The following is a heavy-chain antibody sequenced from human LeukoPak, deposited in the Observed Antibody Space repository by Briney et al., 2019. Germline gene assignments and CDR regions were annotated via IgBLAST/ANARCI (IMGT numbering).Heavy chain of an antibody. J-gene: IGHJ3*02. Sequence: PSETLSLTCTVSGGSISSYYLSWIRQPPGKGLEWIGYIYYSGSTNYNPSLKSRVTISVDTSKNQFSLKLSSVTAADTAVYYCARGFDSSGYYYFYAFDIWGQGTIVTVSS. D-gene: IGHD3-22*01. V-gene: IGHV4-59*01. CDR2: IYYSGST. CDR3: ARGFDSSGYYYFYAFDI. CDR1: GGSISSYY.